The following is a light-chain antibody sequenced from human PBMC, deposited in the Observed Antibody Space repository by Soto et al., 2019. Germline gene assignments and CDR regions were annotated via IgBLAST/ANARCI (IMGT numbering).Light chain of an antibody. J-gene: IGLJ1*01. CDR3: SSYAGSDTFV. Sequence: QSALTQPASVSGSPGQSITISCTGTSGDVGAYNFVSWYQQHPGKAPKLIVYHVSDRPSGFSSRFSDSKSGNSASLTISGLHAEDEADYYCSSYAGSDTFVFGTGTKVTVL. CDR1: SGDVGAYNF. V-gene: IGLV2-14*03. CDR2: HVS.